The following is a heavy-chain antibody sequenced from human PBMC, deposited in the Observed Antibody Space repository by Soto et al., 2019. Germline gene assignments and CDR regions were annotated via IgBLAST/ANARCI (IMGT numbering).Heavy chain of an antibody. J-gene: IGHJ4*02. CDR3: ARHSGSFDSSGRLAGKFDF. CDR1: GYSFTTYW. Sequence: PGESLKISCQGSGYSFTTYWIGWVRQMPGKGLDWMRIIYPGDSDTRYSPSFQGQITISADKSISTAHLQWSSLKASDTAIYYCARHSGSFDSSGRLAGKFDFWGQGTQVTVSS. V-gene: IGHV5-51*01. D-gene: IGHD3-22*01. CDR2: IYPGDSDT.